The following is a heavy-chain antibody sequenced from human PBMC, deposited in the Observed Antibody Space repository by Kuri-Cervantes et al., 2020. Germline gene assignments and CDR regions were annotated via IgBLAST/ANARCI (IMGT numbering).Heavy chain of an antibody. CDR2: FDPEDGER. V-gene: IGHV1-24*01. Sequence: ASVKVSCKVSGNTLTELSIHWVRQTPGKGLEWMGGFDPEDGERIYAQKFQGRVTMTRNTSISTAYMELSSLRSEDTAVYYCARVVVAATHWFDPWGQGTLVTVSS. D-gene: IGHD2-15*01. J-gene: IGHJ5*02. CDR3: ARVVVAATHWFDP. CDR1: GNTLTELS.